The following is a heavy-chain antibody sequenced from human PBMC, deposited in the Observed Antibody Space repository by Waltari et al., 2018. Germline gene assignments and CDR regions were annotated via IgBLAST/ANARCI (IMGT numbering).Heavy chain of an antibody. V-gene: IGHV3-7*03. Sequence: DVPLVESGGGMVQPVGSLRLSLAASGFISGHYWMTRVRLAPGKGLEWVANIKYDGSATYHADSVNGRFAISRDNAHNSLYLQMNSVIADDTAIYFCARGSTGYVRVWDSWGQGTMVTVSS. CDR2: IKYDGSAT. CDR3: ARGSTGYVRVWDS. D-gene: IGHD2-2*01. CDR1: GFISGHYW. J-gene: IGHJ5*01.